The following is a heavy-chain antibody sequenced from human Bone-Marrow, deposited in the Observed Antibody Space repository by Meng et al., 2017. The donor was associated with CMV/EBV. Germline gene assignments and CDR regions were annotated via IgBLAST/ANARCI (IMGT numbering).Heavy chain of an antibody. J-gene: IGHJ4*02. CDR3: ARGFGVVTAYFDY. V-gene: IGHV1-2*02. CDR2: INPNSGGT. Sequence: ASVKVSCKASGYTFTGYYMHWVRQAPGQGLEWMGWINPNSGGTNYAQKFQGRVTMTRDTSISTAYMELSRLRSDDTAVYYCARGFGVVTAYFDYWGQGTLVTVSS. CDR1: GYTFTGYY. D-gene: IGHD3-3*01.